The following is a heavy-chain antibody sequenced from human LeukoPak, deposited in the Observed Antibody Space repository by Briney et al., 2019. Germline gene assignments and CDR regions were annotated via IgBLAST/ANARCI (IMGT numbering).Heavy chain of an antibody. V-gene: IGHV4-4*02. CDR2: IYRSGTT. Sequence: PSETLSLTCAVSGGSISSTNWWSWVRQPPGKGLEWIGEIYRSGTTNYKPSLKSRVTISLDKSRNHFSLKLTSVTAADSAVYYCARVQYSSSVDSWGQGTLVTVSS. J-gene: IGHJ4*02. CDR3: ARVQYSSSVDS. CDR1: GGSISSTNW. D-gene: IGHD6-6*01.